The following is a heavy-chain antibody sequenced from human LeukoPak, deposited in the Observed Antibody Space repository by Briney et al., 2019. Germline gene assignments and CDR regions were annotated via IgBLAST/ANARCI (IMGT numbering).Heavy chain of an antibody. CDR1: GGTFSSYA. CDR3: ARDGEAYCSSTSCGFDY. D-gene: IGHD2-2*01. V-gene: IGHV1-69*05. CDR2: IIPIFGTA. Sequence: VASVKVSCKASGGTFSSYAISWVRQAPGQGLEWMGGIIPIFGTANYAQKFQGRVTITTDESTSTAYMELSSLRSEDTAVYYCARDGEAYCSSTSCGFDYWGQGTLVTVSS. J-gene: IGHJ4*02.